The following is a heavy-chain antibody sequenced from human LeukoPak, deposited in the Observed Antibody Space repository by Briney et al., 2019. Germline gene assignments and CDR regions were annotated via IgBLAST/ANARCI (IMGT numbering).Heavy chain of an antibody. CDR2: ISIDGGDT. D-gene: IGHD4/OR15-4a*01. Sequence: GGSLRLSCAASGFTFSSNWMHWVRHAPGKGLVWVSRISIDGGDTVYADSVKGRFTVSRDNAKDTLYLQMNSLRAEDTAVYYCARGPYYAAVFFDYWGQGTLVTVSA. CDR3: ARGPYYAAVFFDY. J-gene: IGHJ4*02. CDR1: GFTFSSNW. V-gene: IGHV3-74*01.